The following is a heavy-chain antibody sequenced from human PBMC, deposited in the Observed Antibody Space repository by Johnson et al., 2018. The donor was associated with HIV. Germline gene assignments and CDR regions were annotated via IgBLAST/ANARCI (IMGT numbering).Heavy chain of an antibody. V-gene: IGHV3-15*01. CDR2: IKSKTDGEAT. J-gene: IGHJ3*02. Sequence: MQLVESGGGLIQPGGSLRLSCAASGFTFSSYDMHWVRQAPGKGLEWVGRIKSKTDGEATDYAAPVKGRFTISRDDSKNTLFLQMSSLKTDDTAVYYCTTAIVIDAFDIWGQGTMVTVSS. CDR1: GFTFSSYD. D-gene: IGHD3-16*02. CDR3: TTAIVIDAFDI.